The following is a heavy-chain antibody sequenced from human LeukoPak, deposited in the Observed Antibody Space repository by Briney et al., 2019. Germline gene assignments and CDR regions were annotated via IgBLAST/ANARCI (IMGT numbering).Heavy chain of an antibody. CDR2: ITPSDGA. V-gene: IGHV1-2*02. Sequence: ASVKVSCKSSGYTFTAYAVHWGRQAPGQGLEWMGWITPSDGANYAQKFQGRVTMTRDTSMSTAYMDLNRLTSDDTAVYFCARDRYGDGFAHFDYWGQGTLVTVSS. CDR3: ARDRYGDGFAHFDY. D-gene: IGHD5-24*01. CDR1: GYTFTAYA. J-gene: IGHJ4*02.